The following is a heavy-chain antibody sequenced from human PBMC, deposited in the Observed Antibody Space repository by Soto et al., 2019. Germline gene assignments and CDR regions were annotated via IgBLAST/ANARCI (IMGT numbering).Heavy chain of an antibody. CDR2: ISAYNGNT. CDR3: ARDQGEVWLLPNYYYYYGIHV. J-gene: IGHJ6*02. V-gene: IGHV1-18*01. CDR1: GYTFTSYG. Sequence: ASGKVSCKASGYTFTSYGISWVRQAPGQGLEWMGWISAYNGNTNYAQKLQGRVTMTTDTSTSTAYTELRSLRSDATAVYYWARDQGEVWLLPNYYYYYGIHVWGQGTTVPVS. D-gene: IGHD3-22*01.